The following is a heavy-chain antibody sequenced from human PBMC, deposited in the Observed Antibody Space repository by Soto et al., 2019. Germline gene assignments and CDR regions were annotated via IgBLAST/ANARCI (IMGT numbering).Heavy chain of an antibody. D-gene: IGHD1-26*01. V-gene: IGHV3-23*01. Sequence: GGSLRLSCAASGFTFDNYAMSWVRQAPGKGLEWVSFISASDDRTYYADSVKGRFTISRDNSKNTLYLQINSLRAEDTAIYYCAKDKSMSAASYSYFDAWGQGTLVTASS. CDR1: GFTFDNYA. J-gene: IGHJ4*02. CDR2: ISASDDRT. CDR3: AKDKSMSAASYSYFDA.